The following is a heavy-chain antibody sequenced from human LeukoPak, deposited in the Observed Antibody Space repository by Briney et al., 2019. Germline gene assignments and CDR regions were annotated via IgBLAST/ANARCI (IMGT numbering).Heavy chain of an antibody. J-gene: IGHJ4*02. V-gene: IGHV4-39*07. CDR1: GGSISSSSYY. CDR2: INHSGST. Sequence: PSETLSLTCTVSGGSISSSSYYWSWIRQPPGKGLEWIGEINHSGSTNYNPSLKSRVTISVDTSKNQFSLKLSSVTAADTAVYYCARGAYGDYWGQGTLVTVSS. CDR3: ARGAYGDY. D-gene: IGHD4-17*01.